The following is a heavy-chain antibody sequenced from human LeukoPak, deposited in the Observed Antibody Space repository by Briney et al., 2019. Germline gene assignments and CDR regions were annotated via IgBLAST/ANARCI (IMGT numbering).Heavy chain of an antibody. D-gene: IGHD5-24*01. J-gene: IGHJ4*02. CDR1: GFTFSNYG. V-gene: IGHV3-48*04. CDR2: INFGSSTI. Sequence: GGSLRLSCAASGFTFSNYGINWVRQAPGKGLEWVSYINFGSSTIYYADSLKGRFTISRDNAKNSLYLQMNSLRAEDTAVYYCATLGGAYAYNYGFDYWGQGTLVTVSS. CDR3: ATLGGAYAYNYGFDY.